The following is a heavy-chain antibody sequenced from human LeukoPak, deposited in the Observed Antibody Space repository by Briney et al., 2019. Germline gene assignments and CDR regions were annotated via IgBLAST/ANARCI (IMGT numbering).Heavy chain of an antibody. J-gene: IGHJ5*02. CDR3: ARGLPFDP. Sequence: SETLSLTCAVYGGSFSGYYWSWIRQPPGKGLEWIGEINHIGSTNYNPSLKSRVTISVDTSKNQFSLKLSSVTAADTAVYYCARGLPFDPWGQGTLVTVSS. CDR1: GGSFSGYY. V-gene: IGHV4-34*01. CDR2: INHIGST.